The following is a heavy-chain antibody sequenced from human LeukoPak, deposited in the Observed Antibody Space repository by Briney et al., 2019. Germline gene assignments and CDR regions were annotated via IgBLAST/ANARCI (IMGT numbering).Heavy chain of an antibody. V-gene: IGHV4-4*02. Sequence: SETLSLTCAVSGGSISSSNWWSWVRQPPGKGLEWIGEIYHSGSTNYNPSLKSRVTISVDKSKNQFSLKLSSVTAADTAVYYCARSVLLWFGESRNNWFDPWGQGTLVTVSS. J-gene: IGHJ5*02. CDR2: IYHSGST. CDR3: ARSVLLWFGESRNNWFDP. CDR1: GGSISSSNW. D-gene: IGHD3-10*01.